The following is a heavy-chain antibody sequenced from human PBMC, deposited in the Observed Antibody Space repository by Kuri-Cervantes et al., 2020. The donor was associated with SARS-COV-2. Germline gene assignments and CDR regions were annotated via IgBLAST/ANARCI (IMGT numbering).Heavy chain of an antibody. CDR2: ISYDGSNK. V-gene: IGHV3-30*18. D-gene: IGHD2-2*01. CDR1: EFTFSSYG. CDR3: AKDIDIVVVPAYYYYYGMDV. J-gene: IGHJ6*02. Sequence: GESLKISCAASEFTFSSYGMHWVRQAPGKGLEWVAVISYDGSNKYYADSVKGRFTISRDNSKNTLYLQMNSLRAEDTAVYYCAKDIDIVVVPAYYYYYGMDVWGQGTTVTVSS.